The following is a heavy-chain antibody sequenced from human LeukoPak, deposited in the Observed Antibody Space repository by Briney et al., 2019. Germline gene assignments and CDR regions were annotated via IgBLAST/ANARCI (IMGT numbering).Heavy chain of an antibody. J-gene: IGHJ4*01. CDR1: GFTFSSYG. V-gene: IGHV3-30*02. Sequence: GGSLRLSCAESGFTFSSYGMHWVRQAPGKGLEWVAFIRYDGSNKYYADSVKGRFTISRDNSKNTLYLQMNSLRAEDTAVYYFAKDPLGSYSSCDYWRQGTLVTVSS. CDR2: IRYDGSNK. CDR3: AKDPLGSYSSCDY. D-gene: IGHD1-26*01.